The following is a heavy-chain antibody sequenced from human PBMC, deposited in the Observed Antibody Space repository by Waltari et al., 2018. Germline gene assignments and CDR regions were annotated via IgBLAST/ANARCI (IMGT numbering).Heavy chain of an antibody. J-gene: IGHJ3*02. V-gene: IGHV4-34*01. D-gene: IGHD5-12*01. CDR2: INNSGRT. CDR1: GGSFSGYY. Sequence: QVQLQQWGAGLLKPSETLSLTCAVYGGSFSGYYWSWIRQPPGKGLERSGEINNSGRTNYNTSLKRRVTISVETSKNQFALELSSVTAADTAVYYCAGRKSWLRLAHIAFDIWGQGTMVTVSS. CDR3: AGRKSWLRLAHIAFDI.